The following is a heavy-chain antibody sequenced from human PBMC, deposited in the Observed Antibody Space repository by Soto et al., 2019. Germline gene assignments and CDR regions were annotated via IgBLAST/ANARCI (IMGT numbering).Heavy chain of an antibody. V-gene: IGHV3-11*05. Sequence: GGSLRLSCAVSGFTFSDYYMTWIRQAPGKGLEWVSYISSSTSHTNYADSVKGRFTISRDNAKNSLFLQMNSLRAEDTAVYYCARGRGAAADYFDLWGQGTLVTVSS. CDR3: ARGRGAAADYFDL. J-gene: IGHJ4*02. D-gene: IGHD6-13*01. CDR1: GFTFSDYY. CDR2: ISSSTSHT.